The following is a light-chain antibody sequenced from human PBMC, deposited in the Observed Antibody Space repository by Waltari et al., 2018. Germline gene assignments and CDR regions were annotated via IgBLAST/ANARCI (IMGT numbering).Light chain of an antibody. J-gene: IGLJ3*02. Sequence: QSVLTQPPSASGTPGQRVTISCSGSGSNNGRNYLYGDQQVPGSAPKLLMYRNDQRPSGDLDRFACSKSGTSGSLAISGLRSDDEADYYCAAWDGSLSGWLFGGGTKLTVL. CDR3: AAWDGSLSGWL. CDR2: RND. V-gene: IGLV1-47*01. CDR1: GSNNGRNY.